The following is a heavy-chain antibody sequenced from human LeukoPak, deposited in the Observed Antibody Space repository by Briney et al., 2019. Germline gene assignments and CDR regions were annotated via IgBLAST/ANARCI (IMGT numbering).Heavy chain of an antibody. CDR1: EFTFTSYE. D-gene: IGHD5-18*01. CDR2: ISSSGSII. J-gene: IGHJ4*02. V-gene: IGHV3-48*03. Sequence: GGSLRLSCAASEFTFTSYELNWVRQAPGKGLEWVSYISSSGSIISFADSVRGRFTISRDNAKNSLYLQKNSMRDADTAVYYCARSEYSYDPTFDYWGQGTLVTVSS. CDR3: ARSEYSYDPTFDY.